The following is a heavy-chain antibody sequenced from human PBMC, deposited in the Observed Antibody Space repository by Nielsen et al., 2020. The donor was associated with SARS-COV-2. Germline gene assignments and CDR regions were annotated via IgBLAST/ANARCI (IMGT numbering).Heavy chain of an antibody. J-gene: IGHJ4*02. CDR2: ISSSGSTT. Sequence: GGSLRLSCAASGFTFSSYEMNWVRQAPGKGLEWVSYISSSGSTTYYADSVKGRFTISRDNSKNTLYLQMDSLRAEDTAVYYCAKDIEVVVVTAISYYFDYWGQGTLVTVSS. CDR3: AKDIEVVVVTAISYYFDY. D-gene: IGHD2-21*02. V-gene: IGHV3-48*03. CDR1: GFTFSSYE.